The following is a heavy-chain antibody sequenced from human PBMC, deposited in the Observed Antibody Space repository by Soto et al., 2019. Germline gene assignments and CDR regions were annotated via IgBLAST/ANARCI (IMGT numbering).Heavy chain of an antibody. D-gene: IGHD5-12*01. J-gene: IGHJ6*02. CDR3: AKARSGGYGRGVAVNGMDV. V-gene: IGHV3-23*01. CDR1: GFTFSSYA. Sequence: GGSLRLSCAASGFTFSSYAMSWVRQAPGKGLEWVSAISGSGGSTYYADSVKGRFTISRDNSKNTLYLQMNSLRAEDTAVYYCAKARSGGYGRGVAVNGMDVWGQGTTVTVSS. CDR2: ISGSGGST.